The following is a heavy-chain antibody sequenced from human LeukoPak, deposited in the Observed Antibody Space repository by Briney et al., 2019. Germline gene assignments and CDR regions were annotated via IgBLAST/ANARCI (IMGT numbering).Heavy chain of an antibody. CDR2: MNPNSGNT. V-gene: IGHV1-8*02. Sequence: VASVKVSCKASGYTFTSYGISWVRQAPGQGLEWMGWMNPNSGNTGYAQKFQGRVTMTRNTSMSTAYMELSSLRSEDTAVYYCAIRTHVDIVATLGERVKKGLDYWGQGTPVTVSS. CDR1: GYTFTSYG. D-gene: IGHD5-12*01. J-gene: IGHJ4*02. CDR3: AIRTHVDIVATLGERVKKGLDY.